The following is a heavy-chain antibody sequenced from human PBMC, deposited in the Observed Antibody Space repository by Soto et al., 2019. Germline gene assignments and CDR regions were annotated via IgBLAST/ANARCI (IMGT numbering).Heavy chain of an antibody. Sequence: QVQQQESGPGLVKPSETLSLTCTVPSGSIRTSYWTWIRQFPGKRLEWIAHIHNSGNTNSNPSLKSRVTISMDTSKNQISLRLTSVTAADTAMYYCARLQYTVVTPIDMWGQGTMVTVSS. D-gene: IGHD2-21*02. CDR1: SGSIRTSY. CDR3: ARLQYTVVTPIDM. V-gene: IGHV4-59*01. J-gene: IGHJ3*02. CDR2: IHNSGNT.